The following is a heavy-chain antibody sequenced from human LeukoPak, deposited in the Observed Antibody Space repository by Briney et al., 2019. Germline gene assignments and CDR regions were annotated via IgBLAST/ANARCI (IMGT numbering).Heavy chain of an antibody. V-gene: IGHV1-8*02. D-gene: IGHD6-25*01. CDR1: GYTFTNYD. CDR2: MSPGSGYT. Sequence: ASVKVSCKTSGYTFTNYDINWVRHAPGQGLEWLGWMSPGSGYTGYAQKFQGRVTMTRDISITTAYVELSSLRSEDTAVYYCARGIEAGVDYWGQGTLVTGPS. CDR3: ARGIEAGVDY. J-gene: IGHJ4*02.